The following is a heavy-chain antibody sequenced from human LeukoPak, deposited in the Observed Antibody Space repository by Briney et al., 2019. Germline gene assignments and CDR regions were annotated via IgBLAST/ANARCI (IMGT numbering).Heavy chain of an antibody. Sequence: ASVKVSCKASGYTFTTYGISWVRQAPGQGPEWMGWISTYNGNTNYAQKFQGRVTVTTDTSTSKVYMDLRSLRSDDTAAYYCARDPFGFGIDYWGQGTLVTVSS. CDR1: GYTFTTYG. CDR2: ISTYNGNT. CDR3: ARDPFGFGIDY. D-gene: IGHD3-10*01. J-gene: IGHJ4*02. V-gene: IGHV1-18*01.